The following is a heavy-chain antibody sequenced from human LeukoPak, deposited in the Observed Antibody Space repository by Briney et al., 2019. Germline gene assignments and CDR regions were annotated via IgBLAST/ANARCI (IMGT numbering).Heavy chain of an antibody. CDR1: GFAVSSYW. CDR2: IKPDGSGK. V-gene: IGHV3-7*01. J-gene: IGHJ4*02. CDR3: SSQPAVLDLDC. Sequence: GGSLRLSCAASGFAVSSYWMTWVRQAPGKGLEGVANIKPDGSGKTYVDSVKGRFTISRDNAKNSLYLQMRGLRVQDTAVYYCSSQPAVLDLDCWGQGTLVTVSS. D-gene: IGHD6-19*01.